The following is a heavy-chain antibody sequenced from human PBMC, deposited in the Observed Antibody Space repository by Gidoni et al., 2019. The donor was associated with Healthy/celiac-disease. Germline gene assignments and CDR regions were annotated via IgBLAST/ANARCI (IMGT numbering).Heavy chain of an antibody. V-gene: IGHV3-30*04. D-gene: IGHD6-19*01. Sequence: QVQLVESGGGVVQPGRSLRLSCAASGFTFSSYAMHWVRQAPGKGLEWVEVISYDGSNKYYADSVKGRFTISRDNSKNTLYLQMNSLRAEDTAVYYCARDRIAVAAAGVTFDYWGQGTLVTVSS. J-gene: IGHJ4*02. CDR1: GFTFSSYA. CDR3: ARDRIAVAAAGVTFDY. CDR2: ISYDGSNK.